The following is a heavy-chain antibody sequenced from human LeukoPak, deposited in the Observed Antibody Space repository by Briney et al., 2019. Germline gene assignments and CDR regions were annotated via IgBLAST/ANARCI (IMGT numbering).Heavy chain of an antibody. CDR2: INHSGST. Sequence: SETLSLTCAVYGGSFSGYYWSWIRQPPGKGLEWIGEINHSGSTNYNPSLKSRVTISVDTSKNQFSLKLSSVTAADTAVYYCARESGYYDSSGYRQYYFDYWGQGTLVTVSS. J-gene: IGHJ4*02. D-gene: IGHD3-22*01. CDR3: ARESGYYDSSGYRQYYFDY. CDR1: GGSFSGYY. V-gene: IGHV4-34*01.